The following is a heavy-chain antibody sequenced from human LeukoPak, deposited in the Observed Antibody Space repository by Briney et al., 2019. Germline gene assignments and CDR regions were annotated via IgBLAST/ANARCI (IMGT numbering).Heavy chain of an antibody. Sequence: GGSLRLSCTASGFTFSSYAMTWVRQAPGKGLEWVSTIYSGGTTYYADSVMGRFTISRHNSRNTLYLQMNSLRAEDTAVYYCARVDTVMAYYFDLWGQGTLVTVSS. D-gene: IGHD5-18*01. CDR3: ARVDTVMAYYFDL. CDR2: IYSGGTT. V-gene: IGHV3-53*04. J-gene: IGHJ4*02. CDR1: GFTFSSYA.